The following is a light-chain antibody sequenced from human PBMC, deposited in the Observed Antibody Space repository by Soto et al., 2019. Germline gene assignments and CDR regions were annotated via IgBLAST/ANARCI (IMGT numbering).Light chain of an antibody. Sequence: DIQMTQSPSSVSASVGDRVTIACRASQGISSWLDWYQQKPGKAPKVLIYAASSLQSGVPSRFSGSGSGTDFTLTISSLQPEDFATYYCQQANSFPPYTFGQGTKLEIK. CDR3: QQANSFPPYT. J-gene: IGKJ2*01. V-gene: IGKV1D-12*01. CDR1: QGISSW. CDR2: AAS.